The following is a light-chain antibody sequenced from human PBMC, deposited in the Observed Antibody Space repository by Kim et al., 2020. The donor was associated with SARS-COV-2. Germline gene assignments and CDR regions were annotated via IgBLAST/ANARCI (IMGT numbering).Light chain of an antibody. CDR3: SSYTSSNTWV. CDR1: STDVGSYNR. CDR2: EVS. J-gene: IGLJ3*02. Sequence: GQSYTSSCTGTSTDVGSYNRVSWYQQPPGTAPKLIVCEVSNRPSGVPARFSGSKSGNTASLTISGLQPEDEADYYCSSYTSSNTWVFGGGTQLTVL. V-gene: IGLV2-18*02.